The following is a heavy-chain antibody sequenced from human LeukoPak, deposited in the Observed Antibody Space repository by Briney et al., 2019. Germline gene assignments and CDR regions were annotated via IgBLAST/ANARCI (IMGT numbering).Heavy chain of an antibody. Sequence: GGSLRLSCAASGFTFSTYSMTWVRQAPGKGLEWVSSISSGSSYTYYADSVKGRFTISRDNAKNSLYLQMNSLRAEDTAVYYCARSVREVPSGLDYWGQGTLVTVSS. V-gene: IGHV3-21*01. CDR3: ARSVREVPSGLDY. J-gene: IGHJ4*02. CDR2: ISSGSSYT. CDR1: GFTFSTYS. D-gene: IGHD1-26*01.